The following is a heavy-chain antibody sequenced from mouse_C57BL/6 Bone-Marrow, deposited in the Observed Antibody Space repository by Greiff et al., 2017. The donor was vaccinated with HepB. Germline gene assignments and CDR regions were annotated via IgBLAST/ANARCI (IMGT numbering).Heavy chain of an antibody. CDR1: GFTFSDYY. CDR2: ISNGGGST. D-gene: IGHD2-3*01. J-gene: IGHJ4*01. Sequence: EVNVVESGGGLVQPGGSLKLSCAASGFTFSDYYMYWVRQTPEKRLEWVAYISNGGGSTYYPDTVKGRFTISRDNAKNTLYLQMSRLKSEDTAMYYCARHDGYNYYAMDYWGQGTSVTVSS. V-gene: IGHV5-12*01. CDR3: ARHDGYNYYAMDY.